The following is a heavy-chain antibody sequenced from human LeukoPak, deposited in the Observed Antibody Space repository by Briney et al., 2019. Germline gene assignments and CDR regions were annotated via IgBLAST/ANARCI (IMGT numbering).Heavy chain of an antibody. J-gene: IGHJ4*02. CDR3: ARVYGAPISNYY. D-gene: IGHD4-17*01. V-gene: IGHV3-48*01. CDR2: LSDSSTTI. Sequence: GGSLRLSCAGSGFTFSNHNMKWVRQAPGKGLEWMSYLSDSSTTIYHADSVTGRFTISRDNAKNSLYLQMNSLKAEDTAVYYCARVYGAPISNYYCGQRTLVTVSS. CDR1: GFTFSNHN.